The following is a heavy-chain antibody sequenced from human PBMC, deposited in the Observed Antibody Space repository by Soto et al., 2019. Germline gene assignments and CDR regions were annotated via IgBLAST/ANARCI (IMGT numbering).Heavy chain of an antibody. CDR2: LYSGGST. D-gene: IGHD3-10*01. V-gene: IGHV3-53*01. J-gene: IGHJ3*02. CDR1: GLIVSTNY. Sequence: PGGFLRLSCAASGLIVSTNYMNWVRQAPGKGLEWVSVLYSGGSTHYAGSVKGRFIISRDNSKNTLYLQMNSLRAEDTAVYYCARDRPGDEGDAFDIWGHGTLVPVSS. CDR3: ARDRPGDEGDAFDI.